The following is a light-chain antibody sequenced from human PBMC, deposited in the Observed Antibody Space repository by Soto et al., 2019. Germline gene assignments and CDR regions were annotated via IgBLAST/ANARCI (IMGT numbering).Light chain of an antibody. V-gene: IGKV1-39*01. J-gene: IGKJ4*01. Sequence: DIHLTQSPSSLSASVGDRVTITCRASQTISNYLSWYPQKPGKAHNLLLYAASSLQTGVPSRFSGSGSGTDFTLTIRSLQPDQFATYCCQPSYSTPPTFCGGTKLEIE. CDR2: AAS. CDR1: QTISNY. CDR3: QPSYSTPPT.